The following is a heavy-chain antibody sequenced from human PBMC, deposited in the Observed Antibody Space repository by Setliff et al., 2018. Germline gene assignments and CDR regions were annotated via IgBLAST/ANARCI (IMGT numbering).Heavy chain of an antibody. J-gene: IGHJ4*02. CDR2: SRNKANGYTT. CDR1: GFTSSEYY. V-gene: IGHV3-72*01. Sequence: GGSLRLSCAASGFTSSEYYMDWVRQAPGKGPEWIGRSRNKANGYTTEFAASVKGRFTISRDDSQNSLYLQMNSLKTEDTAVYYCTRATPDSRNYYYTADYWGQGTLVTVSS. CDR3: TRATPDSRNYYYTADY. D-gene: IGHD3-16*01.